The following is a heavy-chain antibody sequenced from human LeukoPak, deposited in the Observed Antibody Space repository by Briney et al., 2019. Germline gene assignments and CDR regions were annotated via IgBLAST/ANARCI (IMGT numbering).Heavy chain of an antibody. CDR3: CRQRVRENSWGEYFHYMDV. V-gene: IGHV3-23*01. CDR1: GGSFSGYY. Sequence: ETLSLTCAVYGGSFSGYYWSWIRQPPGKGLEWVSAISGSGGSTYYADSVKGRFTISRDNSKNTLYLQMNSLRAEDTAVYFCCRQRVRENSWGEYFHYMDVWGKGTTVTVSS. D-gene: IGHD3-10*01. CDR2: ISGSGGST. J-gene: IGHJ6*03.